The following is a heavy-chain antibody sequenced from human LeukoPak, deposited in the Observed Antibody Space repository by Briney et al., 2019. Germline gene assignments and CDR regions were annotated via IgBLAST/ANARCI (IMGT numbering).Heavy chain of an antibody. V-gene: IGHV5-51*01. J-gene: IGHJ4*02. CDR1: GYSFTSYW. D-gene: IGHD3-10*01. CDR2: IYPGDSDT. CDR3: ARRYYYGSGSSMYYFDY. Sequence: KSGESLKISCKGSGYSFTSYWIGWVRQMPGKGLEWMGIIYPGDSDTRYSPSFQGQVTISADKSISTAYLQWSSLKASDTAMYYCARRYYYGSGSSMYYFDYWGQGTLVTVSS.